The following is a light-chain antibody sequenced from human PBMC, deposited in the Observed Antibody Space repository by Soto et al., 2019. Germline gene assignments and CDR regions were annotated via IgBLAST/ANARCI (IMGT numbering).Light chain of an antibody. V-gene: IGKV1-39*01. CDR1: QSISSY. CDR3: QQSYSTPYT. Sequence: DIQMTQSPSSLSASVGDRVTITCRASQSISSYLNWYQQKPGKAPKLLIYAAFSLQSGVPSRFSGSGSGTDFTLTISSLQPDDFSTYYCQQSYSTPYTFGQGTKLEIK. CDR2: AAF. J-gene: IGKJ2*01.